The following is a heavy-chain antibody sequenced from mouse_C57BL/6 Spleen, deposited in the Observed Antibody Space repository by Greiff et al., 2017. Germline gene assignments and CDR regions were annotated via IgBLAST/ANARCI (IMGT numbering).Heavy chain of an antibody. V-gene: IGHV1-82*01. CDR2: IYPGDGDT. CDR1: GYAFSSSW. CDR3: ARSEYDSPGY. J-gene: IGHJ2*01. D-gene: IGHD2-10*02. Sequence: QVQLQQSGPELVKPGASVKLSCKASGYAFSSSWMTWVKQRPGKGLEWIGRIYPGDGDTNYNGKFKGKATLTADKSSSTAYMQLSSLTSEDSAVYFCARSEYDSPGYWGQGTTLTGSA.